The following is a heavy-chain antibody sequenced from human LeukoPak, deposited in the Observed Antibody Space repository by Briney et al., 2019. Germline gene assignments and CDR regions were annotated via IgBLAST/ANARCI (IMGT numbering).Heavy chain of an antibody. D-gene: IGHD2-15*01. V-gene: IGHV4-39*01. J-gene: IGHJ4*02. CDR1: GGSISSTPYY. CDR3: ATSQAASHDF. Sequence: PSETLSLTCTVSGGSISSTPYYWGWIRQPPGKGLEWIASIYYSGTTYYNPSLKSRVTISADTSTHQISLKLSSVTAADTELYYCATSQAASHDFWGQGTLVTVSS. CDR2: IYYSGTT.